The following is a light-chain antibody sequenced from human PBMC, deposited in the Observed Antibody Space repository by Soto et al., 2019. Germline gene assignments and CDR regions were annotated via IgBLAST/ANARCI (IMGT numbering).Light chain of an antibody. J-gene: IGKJ1*01. CDR2: AAS. Sequence: DIQLTQSPSFLSASVGDKVTITCRASQGISSYLAWYQQKPGKAPNLLIYAASTLQSGVPSRFSGSGSGTEFTLTISSLQPEDFATYYCQQLNIYPLTFGQGTKVEIK. CDR1: QGISSY. CDR3: QQLNIYPLT. V-gene: IGKV1-9*01.